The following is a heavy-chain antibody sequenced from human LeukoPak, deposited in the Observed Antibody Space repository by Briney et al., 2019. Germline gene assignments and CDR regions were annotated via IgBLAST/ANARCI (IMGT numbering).Heavy chain of an antibody. CDR3: ARRGTGHGMDV. V-gene: IGHV3-74*01. CDR1: GFTFNNYW. D-gene: IGHD1-1*01. Sequence: PGGSLRPSCAASGFTFNNYWIHWVRQVPGKGLVWVSRINNDGSSASYVDSVKGRFTISRDNAENTLFLQMNSLRAEDTAVYYCARRGTGHGMDVWGQGTTVIVSS. CDR2: INNDGSSA. J-gene: IGHJ6*02.